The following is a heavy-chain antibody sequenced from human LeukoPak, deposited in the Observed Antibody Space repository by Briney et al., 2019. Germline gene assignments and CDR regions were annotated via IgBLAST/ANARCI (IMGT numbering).Heavy chain of an antibody. CDR3: ARSYCSGGSCYEFDY. J-gene: IGHJ4*02. Sequence: PGGSLRLSCAASGFTFSSYAMSWVRHAPGKGLEWVSAISGSGGSTYYADSVKGRFTISRDNSKNTLYLQMNSLRAEDTAVYYCARSYCSGGSCYEFDYWGQGTLVTVSS. CDR1: GFTFSSYA. CDR2: ISGSGGST. D-gene: IGHD2-15*01. V-gene: IGHV3-23*01.